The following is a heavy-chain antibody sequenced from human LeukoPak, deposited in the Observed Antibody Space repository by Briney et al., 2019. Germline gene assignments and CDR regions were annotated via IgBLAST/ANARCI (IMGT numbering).Heavy chain of an antibody. D-gene: IGHD3-10*01. Sequence: ASETLSLTCVVSGGSISSGGYSWSWIRQPPGKGLEWIGYIYYSGSTYYNPSLKSRVTISVDTSKNQFSLKLSSVTAADTAVYYCARPRGITMVRGVSGWFDPWGQGTLVTVFS. CDR2: IYYSGST. J-gene: IGHJ5*02. CDR3: ARPRGITMVRGVSGWFDP. V-gene: IGHV4-30-4*07. CDR1: GGSISSGGYS.